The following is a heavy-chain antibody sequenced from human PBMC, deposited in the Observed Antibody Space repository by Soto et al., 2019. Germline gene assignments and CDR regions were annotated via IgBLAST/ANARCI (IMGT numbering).Heavy chain of an antibody. CDR3: AKAPHDYGDWRFDP. CDR1: GFTFSSYG. CDR2: ISYDGSNK. D-gene: IGHD4-17*01. J-gene: IGHJ5*02. V-gene: IGHV3-30*18. Sequence: QVQLVESGGGVVQPGRSLRLSCAASGFTFSSYGMHWVRQAPGKGLEWVAVISYDGSNKYYADSVKGRFTISRDNSKNTLYLQMNSLRAEDTAVYYCAKAPHDYGDWRFDPWGQGTLVTVSS.